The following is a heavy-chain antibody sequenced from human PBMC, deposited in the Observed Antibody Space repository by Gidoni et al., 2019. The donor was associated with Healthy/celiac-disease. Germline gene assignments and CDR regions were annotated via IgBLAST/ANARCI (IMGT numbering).Heavy chain of an antibody. V-gene: IGHV4-38-2*02. CDR3: ARDHGRNDDGVGYYYGMDV. CDR2: IYHSGST. D-gene: IGHD1-1*01. CDR1: GYY. J-gene: IGHJ6*02. Sequence: GYYWGWIRQPPGKGLEWIGSIYHSGSTYYNPSLKSRVTISVDTSKNQFSLKLSSVTAADTAVYYCARDHGRNDDGVGYYYGMDVWGQGTTVTVSS.